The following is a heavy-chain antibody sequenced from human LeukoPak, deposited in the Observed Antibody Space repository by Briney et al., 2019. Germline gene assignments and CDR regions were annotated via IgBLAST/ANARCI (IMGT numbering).Heavy chain of an antibody. CDR1: GGSISSYY. J-gene: IGHJ5*02. Sequence: SETLSLTCTVSGGSISSYYWSWIRQPPGKGLEWIGYIYYSGSTNYNPSLKSRVTISVDTSKNQFSLKLSSVTAADTAVYYCAREVGSWEGHNWFDPWGQGTLVTVSS. V-gene: IGHV4-59*12. CDR3: AREVGSWEGHNWFDP. CDR2: IYYSGST. D-gene: IGHD6-13*01.